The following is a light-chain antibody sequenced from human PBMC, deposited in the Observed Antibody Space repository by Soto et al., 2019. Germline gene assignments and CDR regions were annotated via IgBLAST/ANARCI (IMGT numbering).Light chain of an antibody. CDR2: GAS. CDR3: QQYGTSPIT. J-gene: IGKJ5*01. Sequence: EIFLTQSPDTLSVSPGERATLSCRASQSVSSNLAWYQQKPGQAPRLLIYGASTRATGIPARFSGSGSGTDFTLTISRLEPEDFAVYYCQQYGTSPITFGQGTRLEIK. CDR1: QSVSSN. V-gene: IGKV3-20*01.